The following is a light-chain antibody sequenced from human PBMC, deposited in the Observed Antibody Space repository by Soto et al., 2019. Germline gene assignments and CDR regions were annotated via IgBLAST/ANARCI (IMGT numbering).Light chain of an antibody. CDR2: EVS. V-gene: IGLV2-14*01. CDR1: SSDVGGYNY. Sequence: LTQPASVSGSPGQSITISCTGTSSDVGGYNYVSWYQQQPGKAPKLMIYEVSNRPSGVSNRFSGSKSGNTASLTISGLQAEDEADYYCSSYTSSSTLWVFGTGTKLTVL. CDR3: SSYTSSSTLWV. J-gene: IGLJ1*01.